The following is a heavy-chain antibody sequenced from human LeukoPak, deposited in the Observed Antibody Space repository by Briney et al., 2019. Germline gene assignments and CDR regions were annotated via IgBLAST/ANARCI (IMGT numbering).Heavy chain of an antibody. Sequence: PSETLSLTCTVSGGSIIGSRYYWAWIRQSPGKGPEWIGSVYYSGAAYYNPPVKSHVTISVDTSKNQFSLNLKSVTASDAAVYYCARHTSGWSRFDNWGRGTRVTVSS. J-gene: IGHJ4*02. CDR3: ARHTSGWSRFDN. D-gene: IGHD6-19*01. CDR2: VYYSGAA. V-gene: IGHV4-39*01. CDR1: GGSIIGSRYY.